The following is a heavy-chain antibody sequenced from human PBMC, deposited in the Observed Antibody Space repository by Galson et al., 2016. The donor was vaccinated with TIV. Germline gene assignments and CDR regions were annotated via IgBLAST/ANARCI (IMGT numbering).Heavy chain of an antibody. Sequence: SLRLSCAASGFTFDDFGMSWVRQVPGKGLEWVSGINWNGNRTGYADSVKGRFTISRDNAKNSLYLQMNSLRAEDTALYYCARYYYDRGGYSYESRDFFDYWGQGTLVTASS. V-gene: IGHV3-20*04. J-gene: IGHJ4*02. CDR3: ARYYYDRGGYSYESRDFFDY. CDR2: INWNGNRT. CDR1: GFTFDDFG. D-gene: IGHD3-22*01.